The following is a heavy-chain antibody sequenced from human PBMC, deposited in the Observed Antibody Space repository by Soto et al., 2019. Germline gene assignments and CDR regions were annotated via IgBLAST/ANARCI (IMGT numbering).Heavy chain of an antibody. Sequence: GASLKISCKGSGDSFTSYWISWVRQMPGKGLEWMGRIDPSDSYTNYSPSFQGHVTISADKSISTAYLQWSSLKASDTAMYYCARLPDVHIPFDYWGQGTLVTVSS. V-gene: IGHV5-10-1*01. CDR3: ARLPDVHIPFDY. CDR1: GDSFTSYW. J-gene: IGHJ4*02. D-gene: IGHD2-21*01. CDR2: IDPSDSYT.